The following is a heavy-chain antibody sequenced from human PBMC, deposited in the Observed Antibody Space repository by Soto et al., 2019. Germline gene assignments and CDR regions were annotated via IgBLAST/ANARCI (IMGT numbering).Heavy chain of an antibody. V-gene: IGHV4-34*01. CDR1: GGSFSGDY. J-gene: IGHJ3*02. D-gene: IGHD3-9*01. CDR2: INHSGST. CDR3: ASAYDILTGGGAFDI. Sequence: SSETLSLTCAVYGGSFSGDYWSWIRQPPGKGLEWIGEINHSGSTNYNPSLKSRVTISVDTSKNQFSLKLSSVTAADTAVYYCASAYDILTGGGAFDIWGQGTMVTVSS.